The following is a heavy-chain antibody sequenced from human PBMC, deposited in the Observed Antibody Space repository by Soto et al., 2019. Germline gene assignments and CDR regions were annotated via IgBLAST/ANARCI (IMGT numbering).Heavy chain of an antibody. CDR1: GLTFSRYA. Sequence: PGGSLRLCFAASGLTFSRYAMNWVRQAPGKGLEWVSTISGGGDNTYYADSVKGRFTISRDNSRNTLYMQRNSLRAEDTDAYYCVKGPSTIAARHFDYWGQGALVTVSS. V-gene: IGHV3-23*01. CDR3: VKGPSTIAARHFDY. J-gene: IGHJ4*02. D-gene: IGHD6-6*01. CDR2: ISGGGDNT.